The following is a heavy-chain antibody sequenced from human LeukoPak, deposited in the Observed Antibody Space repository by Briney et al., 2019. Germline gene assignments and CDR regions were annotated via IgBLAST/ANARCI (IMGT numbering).Heavy chain of an antibody. Sequence: QPGRSLRLSCAASGFTFSSYGMHWVRQAPGKGLEWVAVIWFDGSNKFYADSVKGRFTISRDNSKNTLSLQMNSRRADDTAVYYCARAAQAFDYWGQGTLVTVSS. CDR1: GFTFSSYG. J-gene: IGHJ4*02. CDR3: ARAAQAFDY. CDR2: IWFDGSNK. V-gene: IGHV3-33*01.